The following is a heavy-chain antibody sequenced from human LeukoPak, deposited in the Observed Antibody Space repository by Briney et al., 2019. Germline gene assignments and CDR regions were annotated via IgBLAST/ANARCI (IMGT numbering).Heavy chain of an antibody. V-gene: IGHV4-59*01. CDR3: ARKGAPMGDY. J-gene: IGHJ4*02. CDR2: IYDSGST. Sequence: PSETLSLTCTVSGGSISSYYWSWIRQPPGKGLEWIGYIYDSGSTNYNPSLKSRVTISVDTSKNQFSLKLSSVTAADTAVYYCARKGAPMGDYWGQGTLVTVSS. D-gene: IGHD4/OR15-4a*01. CDR1: GGSISSYY.